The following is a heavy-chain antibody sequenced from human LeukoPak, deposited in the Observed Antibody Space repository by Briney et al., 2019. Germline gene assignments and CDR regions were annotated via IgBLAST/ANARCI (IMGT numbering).Heavy chain of an antibody. V-gene: IGHV4-61*01. CDR3: ARGPYYYDSSGYYPPVDY. CDR1: GGSVSSGSYY. D-gene: IGHD3-22*01. Sequence: SETLSLTCTVSGGSVSSGSYYWSWIRQPPGKGLEWIGYIYYSGSTNYNPSLKSRVTISVDTSKNQFSLKLSSVTAADTAVYYCARGPYYYDSSGYYPPVDYWGQGTLVTVSS. CDR2: IYYSGST. J-gene: IGHJ4*02.